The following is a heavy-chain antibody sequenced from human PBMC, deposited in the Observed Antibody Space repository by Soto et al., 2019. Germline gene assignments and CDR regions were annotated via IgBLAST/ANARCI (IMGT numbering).Heavy chain of an antibody. CDR1: GNTFTNYD. J-gene: IGHJ5*02. Sequence: QVQLVQSGAEVKKPGASVKVSCKASGNTFTNYDINWVRQATGQGLEYLGWMNPNSGDTAYVQKFQGRVTMTWENSITTAYMELRSLRSEETAVYFCARGVKYGAYSRWFDPWGQGTLVTVSS. V-gene: IGHV1-8*01. D-gene: IGHD4-17*01. CDR2: MNPNSGDT. CDR3: ARGVKYGAYSRWFDP.